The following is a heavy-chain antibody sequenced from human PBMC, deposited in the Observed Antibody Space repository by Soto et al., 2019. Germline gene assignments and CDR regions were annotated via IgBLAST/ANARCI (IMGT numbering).Heavy chain of an antibody. J-gene: IGHJ5*02. D-gene: IGHD1-26*01. CDR1: GSTFSSYS. V-gene: IGHV3-21*01. CDR3: ARGSGSRQRWWFDP. CDR2: ISSSSSYI. Sequence: EVQLVESGGGLVKPGGSLRLSCAASGSTFSSYSMNWVRQAPGKGLEWVSSISSSSSYIYYADSVKGRFTISRDNAKNSLYLQMNSLRAEDTAVYYCARGSGSRQRWWFDPWGQGTLVTVSS.